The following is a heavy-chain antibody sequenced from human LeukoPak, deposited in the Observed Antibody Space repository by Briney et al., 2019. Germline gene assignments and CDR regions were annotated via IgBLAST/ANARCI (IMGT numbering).Heavy chain of an antibody. J-gene: IGHJ6*03. V-gene: IGHV4-39*07. D-gene: IGHD6-13*01. CDR2: IYYSGST. CDR1: GGSISSSSYY. CDR3: ARVIAAAGYYYYYYMDV. Sequence: SETLSLTCTVSGGSISSSSYYWDWIRQPPGKGLEWIGSIYYSGSTYYNPSLKSRVTISVDTSKNQFSLKLSSVTAADTAVYYCARVIAAAGYYYYYYMDVWGKGTTVTVSS.